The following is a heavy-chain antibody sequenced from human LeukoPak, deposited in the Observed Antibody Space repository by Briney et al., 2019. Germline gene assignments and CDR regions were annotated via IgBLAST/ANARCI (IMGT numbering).Heavy chain of an antibody. CDR3: ARNRYDFWSGADNYFDY. CDR1: GFTFSSYA. D-gene: IGHD3-3*01. J-gene: IGHJ4*02. CDR2: ISYDGSNK. Sequence: GGSLRLSCAASGFTFSSYAMHWVRQAPGKGLEWVAVISYDGSNKYYADSVKGRFTISRDNSKNTLYLQMNSLRAEDTAVYYCARNRYDFWSGADNYFDYWGQGTLVTVSS. V-gene: IGHV3-30*04.